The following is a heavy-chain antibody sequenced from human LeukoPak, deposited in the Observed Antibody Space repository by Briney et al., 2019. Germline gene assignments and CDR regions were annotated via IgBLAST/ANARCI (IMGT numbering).Heavy chain of an antibody. V-gene: IGHV3-23*01. CDR2: INGSGGRT. CDR1: GESFSGYY. Sequence: ETLSLTCAVYGESFSGYYWSLIRQAPGKGLEWVSGINGSGGRTYYADSVKGRFTISRDNSKNTLYLQMNSLRAEDTAVYYCAKGPIVSFDYWGQGTLLTVSS. J-gene: IGHJ4*02. D-gene: IGHD1-26*01. CDR3: AKGPIVSFDY.